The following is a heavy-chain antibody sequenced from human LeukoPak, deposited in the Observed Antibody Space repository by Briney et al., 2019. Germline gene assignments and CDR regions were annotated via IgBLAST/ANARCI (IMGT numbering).Heavy chain of an antibody. CDR1: GGTFSSYA. V-gene: IGHV1-8*03. J-gene: IGHJ6*03. CDR3: ARVSYDCSSTSCYTSYMDV. CDR2: MNPNSGNT. D-gene: IGHD2-2*02. Sequence: ASVKVSCKASGGTFSSYAISWVRQAPGQGLEWMGWMNPNSGNTGYAQKFQGRVTITRNTSISTAYMELSSLRSEDTAVYYCARVSYDCSSTSCYTSYMDVWGKGTTVTVSS.